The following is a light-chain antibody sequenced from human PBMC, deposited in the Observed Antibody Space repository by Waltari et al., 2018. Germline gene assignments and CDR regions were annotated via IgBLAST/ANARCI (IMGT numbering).Light chain of an antibody. V-gene: IGKV1-5*03. J-gene: IGKJ5*01. CDR1: QSISDW. Sequence: DIQMTQSPSTLSASVGDRVPITCRASQSISDWLAWYQQKPRKAPKLLIYKAASLESGVPTRFSSSGSGTEFTLTSSSLQPDVFASYCCQPYNSYSITFGQGTRLEIK. CDR2: KAA. CDR3: QPYNSYSIT.